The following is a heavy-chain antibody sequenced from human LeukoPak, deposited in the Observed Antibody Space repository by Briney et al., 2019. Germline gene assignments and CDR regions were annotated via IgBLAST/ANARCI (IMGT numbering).Heavy chain of an antibody. CDR1: GGTFSSYA. Sequence: SVKVSCKASGGTFSSYAISWVRQAPGQGLEWMGGIIPIFGTANYAQKFQGRVTITADESASTAYMELSSLRSEDTAVYYCARESGTSGYYGSGSYRYWGQGTLVAVSS. D-gene: IGHD3-10*01. J-gene: IGHJ4*02. CDR3: ARESGTSGYYGSGSYRY. V-gene: IGHV1-69*13. CDR2: IIPIFGTA.